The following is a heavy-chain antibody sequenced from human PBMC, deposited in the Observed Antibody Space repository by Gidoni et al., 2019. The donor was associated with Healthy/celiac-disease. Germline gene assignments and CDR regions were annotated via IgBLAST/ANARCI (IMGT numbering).Heavy chain of an antibody. V-gene: IGHV4-61*02. J-gene: IGHJ4*02. CDR3: ARSQSRRSGYSYATDY. CDR2: IYTSGST. D-gene: IGHD5-18*01. CDR1: GGSISSGSYY. Sequence: QVQLQESGPGLVKPSQTLSLTCTVSGGSISSGSYYWSWIRQPAGKGLEWIGRIYTSGSTNYNPSLKSRVTISVDTSKNQFSLKLSSVTAADTAVYYCARSQSRRSGYSYATDYWGQGTLVTVSS.